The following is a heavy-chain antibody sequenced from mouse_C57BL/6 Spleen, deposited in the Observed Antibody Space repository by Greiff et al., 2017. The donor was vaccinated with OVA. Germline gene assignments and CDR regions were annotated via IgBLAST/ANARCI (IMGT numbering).Heavy chain of an antibody. Sequence: QVQLQQPGAELVRPGSSVKLSCKASGYTFTSYWMHWVKQRPIQGLEWIGHIDPSDSETNYNQKFKDKATLTVDKSSSTAYMQLSSLSSEDTALYYCERVPHSYDARDYWGQGTSVTVSS. J-gene: IGHJ4*01. CDR1: GYTFTSYW. V-gene: IGHV1-52*01. CDR3: ERVPHSYDARDY. D-gene: IGHD6-1*01. CDR2: IDPSDSET.